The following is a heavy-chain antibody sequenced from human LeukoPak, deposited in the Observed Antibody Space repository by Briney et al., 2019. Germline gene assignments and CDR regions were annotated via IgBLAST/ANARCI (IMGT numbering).Heavy chain of an antibody. CDR1: GFTFSSYA. Sequence: GESLKISCAASGFTFSSYAMSWVRQAPGKGLGWVSAISGSGGSTYYADSVKGRFAISRDNSKNTLYLQMNSLRAEDTAVYYCAKEGTIVERHFDYWGQGTLVTVSS. CDR3: AKEGTIVERHFDY. CDR2: ISGSGGST. J-gene: IGHJ4*02. D-gene: IGHD1-1*01. V-gene: IGHV3-23*01.